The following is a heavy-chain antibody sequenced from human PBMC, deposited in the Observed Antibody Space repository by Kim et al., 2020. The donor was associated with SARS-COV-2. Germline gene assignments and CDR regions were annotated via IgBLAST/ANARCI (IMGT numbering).Heavy chain of an antibody. D-gene: IGHD3-22*01. V-gene: IGHV1-69*01. CDR3: ARDSGDDSSGWIGDY. J-gene: IGHJ4*02. Sequence: QKFQGRVTITADESTSTAYMELSSLRSDDTAVYYCARDSGDDSSGWIGDYWGQGTLVTVSS.